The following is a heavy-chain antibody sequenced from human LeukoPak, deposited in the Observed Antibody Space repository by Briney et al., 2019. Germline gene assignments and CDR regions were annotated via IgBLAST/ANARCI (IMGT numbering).Heavy chain of an antibody. Sequence: GGSLRLSCAASGFTFSNYPMHWVRQAPGKGLEYVSAISSNGGSTYYANSVKGRFTISRGNSKNTLYLQMGSLRAEDMAVYYCARRISGWYSDYWGQGTLVTVSS. CDR3: ARRISGWYSDY. CDR2: ISSNGGST. D-gene: IGHD6-19*01. CDR1: GFTFSNYP. V-gene: IGHV3-64*01. J-gene: IGHJ4*02.